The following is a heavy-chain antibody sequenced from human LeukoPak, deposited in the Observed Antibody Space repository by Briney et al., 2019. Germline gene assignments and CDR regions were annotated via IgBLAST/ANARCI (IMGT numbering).Heavy chain of an antibody. J-gene: IGHJ4*02. CDR2: ISSNGGGT. CDR3: ARSYYYDSSGRDYFFDY. V-gene: IGHV3-64*01. CDR1: GFTFSSYA. Sequence: GSLRLSCAASGFTFSSYAMHWVRQAPGKGLEYVSAISSNGGGTYYANSVKGGFTISRDNSKNTLYLQMGSLRAEDMAVYYCARSYYYDSSGRDYFFDYWGQGTLVTVSS. D-gene: IGHD3-22*01.